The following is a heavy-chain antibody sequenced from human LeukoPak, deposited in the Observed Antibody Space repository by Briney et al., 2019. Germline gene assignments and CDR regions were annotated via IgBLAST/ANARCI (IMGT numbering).Heavy chain of an antibody. CDR2: INWNGGST. CDR3: AKRKGAAGIYYFDY. D-gene: IGHD6-13*01. CDR1: GFTFDDYG. J-gene: IGHJ4*02. Sequence: PGGSLRLSCAASGFTFDDYGMSWVRQAPGKGLEWVSGINWNGGSTGYADSVKGRFTISRDNAKNSLYLQMNSLRAEDTAVYYCAKRKGAAGIYYFDYWGQGTLVTVSS. V-gene: IGHV3-20*04.